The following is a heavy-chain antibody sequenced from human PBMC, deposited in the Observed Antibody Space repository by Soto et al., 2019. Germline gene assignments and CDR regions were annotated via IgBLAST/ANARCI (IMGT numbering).Heavy chain of an antibody. V-gene: IGHV3-33*01. CDR2: IWYDGSNK. CDR3: ARDRPRHTYYDFWSGYYPFER. CDR1: GFTFSSYG. J-gene: IGHJ5*02. Sequence: QPWGSLRLSCAASGFTFSSYGMHWVRQDPGKGLEWVAVIWYDGSNKYYADSVKGRFTISRDNSKNTLYLQMNSLRAEDTAVYYCARDRPRHTYYDFWSGYYPFERWGKGNLVTVSA. D-gene: IGHD3-3*01.